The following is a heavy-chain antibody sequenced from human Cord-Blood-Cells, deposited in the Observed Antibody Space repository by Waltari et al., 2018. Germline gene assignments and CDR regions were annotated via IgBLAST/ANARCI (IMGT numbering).Heavy chain of an antibody. J-gene: IGHJ3*02. CDR3: AGGLGDDAFDI. D-gene: IGHD3-16*01. V-gene: IGHV1-69*09. Sequence: QVQLVQSGAEVKKPGPSVKVSCKSSGVTFSSYAIRWVRQAPGQGLEWRGRIIPFLGIENKAQKFQGSGTITADKSSSTAYMELSSLRSEDTAVDYCAGGLGDDAFDIWGQGTMVTVSS. CDR1: GVTFSSYA. CDR2: IIPFLGIE.